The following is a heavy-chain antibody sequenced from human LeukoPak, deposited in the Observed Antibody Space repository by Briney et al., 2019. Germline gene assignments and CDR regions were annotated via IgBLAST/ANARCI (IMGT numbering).Heavy chain of an antibody. V-gene: IGHV5-51*01. Sequence: GESLKISCQGSGYLFTSYWIGWVRQMPGKGLGWMGIIYPGDSDTRYSPSFQGQVTISADKSISTAYLQWSSLKASDTAMYYCARLPWGSLGKFDYWGQGTLVTVSS. J-gene: IGHJ4*02. CDR2: IYPGDSDT. D-gene: IGHD3-16*01. CDR1: GYLFTSYW. CDR3: ARLPWGSLGKFDY.